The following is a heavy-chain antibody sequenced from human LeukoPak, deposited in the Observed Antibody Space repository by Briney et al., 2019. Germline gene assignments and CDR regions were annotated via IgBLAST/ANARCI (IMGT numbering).Heavy chain of an antibody. CDR3: ARDLAVAGLFDY. CDR2: ISSDKTYI. CDR1: GFIFSTYS. V-gene: IGHV3-21*01. Sequence: GGSLRLSCVASGFIFSTYSMNWVRQAPGKGLEWVSCISSDKTYIHYADSVKGRFTISRDNSKNTLYLQMNSLRAEDTAVYYCARDLAVAGLFDYWGQGTLVTVSS. D-gene: IGHD6-19*01. J-gene: IGHJ4*02.